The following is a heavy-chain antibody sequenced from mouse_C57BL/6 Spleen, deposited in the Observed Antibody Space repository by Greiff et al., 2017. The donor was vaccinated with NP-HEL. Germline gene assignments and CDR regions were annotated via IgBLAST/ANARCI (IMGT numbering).Heavy chain of an antibody. Sequence: EVMLVEPGPELVKPGASVKMSCKASGYTFTDYNMHWVKQSHGKSLEWIGYINPNNGGTSYNQKFKGKATLTVNKSSSTAYMELRSLTSEDSAVYYCASEGDCDCYYYDYWGNSTTLT. CDR1: GYTFTDYN. CDR2: INPNNGGT. CDR3: ASEGDCDCYYYDY. J-gene: IGHJ2*01. V-gene: IGHV1-22*01. D-gene: IGHD2-13*01.